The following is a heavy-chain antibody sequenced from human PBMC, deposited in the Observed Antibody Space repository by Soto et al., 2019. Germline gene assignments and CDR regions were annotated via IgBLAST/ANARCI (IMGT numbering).Heavy chain of an antibody. D-gene: IGHD1-26*01. CDR1: GYIFSDYY. Sequence: QVQLVQSGAEVKKSGASVKVSCNASGYIFSDYYIHWVRQAPGQGREWMGIINPSGSSTRYAQKFQGRVAMTRDTSTSTVYMALSSLRFDDTTVYYFARDVGDSGSHWFDPWGQGSRVTVSS. J-gene: IGHJ5*02. CDR3: ARDVGDSGSHWFDP. CDR2: INPSGSST. V-gene: IGHV1-46*01.